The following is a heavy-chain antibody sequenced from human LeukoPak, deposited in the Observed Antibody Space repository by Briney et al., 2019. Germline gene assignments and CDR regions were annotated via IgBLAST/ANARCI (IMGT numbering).Heavy chain of an antibody. J-gene: IGHJ6*03. V-gene: IGHV3-33*06. D-gene: IGHD5-24*01. CDR3: AKDPGMATTFYYYYMAV. CDR2: IWYDGSNK. Sequence: GKSLRLSCAVSGFTFSRNGMHWVRQAPGKGREWVAVIWYDGSNKYYADSVKGRFTISRDNSKSKLYLQMNSLRAEDTAVYYCAKDPGMATTFYYYYMAVWSKGTTVTVSS. CDR1: GFTFSRNG.